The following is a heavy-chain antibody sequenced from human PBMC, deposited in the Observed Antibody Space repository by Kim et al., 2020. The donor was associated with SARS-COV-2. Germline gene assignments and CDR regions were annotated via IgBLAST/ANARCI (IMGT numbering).Heavy chain of an antibody. D-gene: IGHD4-17*01. CDR3: AKESGDFGAPGGYLNY. V-gene: IGHV3-43*02. CDR2: ISGDGSDT. Sequence: GGSLRLSCATSGFTFEDYAIHWVRQTPGKSLEWISLISGDGSDTCYAASVKGRFTVSREHSRNSLFLQMNTLTAEDTALYFCAKESGDFGAPGGYLNYWGQGDMVTVSS. CDR1: GFTFEDYA. J-gene: IGHJ4*02.